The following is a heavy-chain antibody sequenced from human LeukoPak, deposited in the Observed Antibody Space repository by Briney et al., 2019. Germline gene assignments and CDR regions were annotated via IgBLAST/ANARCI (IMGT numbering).Heavy chain of an antibody. CDR2: IYGNSKKT. J-gene: IGHJ1*01. D-gene: IGHD1-14*01. Sequence: GGSLRLSCGAAGFTFSNYAMTWVRQAPGKGLDWVSSIYGNSKKTFYADSVKGRFTISRDNAKNTLYLQMNGLRAEDTAVYYCVQSELRPFKAFDWGQGTQVTVSS. V-gene: IGHV3-23*01. CDR3: VQSELRPFKAFD. CDR1: GFTFSNYA.